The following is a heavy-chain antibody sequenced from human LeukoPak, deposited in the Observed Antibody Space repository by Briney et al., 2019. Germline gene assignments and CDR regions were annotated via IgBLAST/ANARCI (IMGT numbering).Heavy chain of an antibody. V-gene: IGHV4-39*07. J-gene: IGHJ4*02. CDR3: ARDRSRGSGTL. D-gene: IGHD3-10*01. CDR1: GGSISSSSYY. Sequence: PSETLSLTCTVSGGSISSSSYYWGWIRQPPGKGLGWIGSIYYSGSTYYNPSLKSRVTISVDTSKNQFSLKLSSVTAADTAVYYCARDRSRGSGTLWGQGTLVTVSS. CDR2: IYYSGST.